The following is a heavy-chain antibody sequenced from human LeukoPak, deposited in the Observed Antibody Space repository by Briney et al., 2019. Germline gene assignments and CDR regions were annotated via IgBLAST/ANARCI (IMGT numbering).Heavy chain of an antibody. CDR1: GGSISSYY. CDR2: IYYSGST. Sequence: SETLSLTCTVSGGSISSYYWSWIRQPPGKGLEWIGYIYYSGSTNYNPSLKSRVTISVDTSKNQFSLKLSSVTAADTAVYYCATRAEDSYDYYYYYGMDVWGQGTTVTVSS. J-gene: IGHJ6*02. V-gene: IGHV4-59*08. D-gene: IGHD5-18*01. CDR3: ATRAEDSYDYYYYYGMDV.